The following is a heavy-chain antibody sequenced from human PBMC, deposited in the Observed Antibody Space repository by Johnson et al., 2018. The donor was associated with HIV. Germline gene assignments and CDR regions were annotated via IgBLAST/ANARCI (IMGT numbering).Heavy chain of an antibody. CDR2: ISYDGSNK. D-gene: IGHD3-3*01. CDR1: GFTFSSYA. Sequence: QMQLVESGGGVVQPGRSLRLSCAASGFTFSSYAMHWVRQAPGKGLEWVAVISYDGSNKYYADSVKVRFPIPRDNSKNTLYLQMNSLRVEDTALYYCARAEIYEGRVGDFAFDIWGRGTMVTVSS. CDR3: ARAEIYEGRVGDFAFDI. J-gene: IGHJ3*02. V-gene: IGHV3-30-3*01.